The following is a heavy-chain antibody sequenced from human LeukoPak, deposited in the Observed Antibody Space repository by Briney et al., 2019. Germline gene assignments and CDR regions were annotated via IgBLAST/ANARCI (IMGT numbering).Heavy chain of an antibody. D-gene: IGHD6-13*01. CDR2: INHSGST. CDR1: GGSFSGYY. Sequence: SETLSLTCAVYGGSFSGYYWSWIRQPPGKGLEWIGEINHSGSTNYNPSLKSRVTISVDTSKNQFSLKLSSVTAADTAVYYCARGRGKWVVAAGTKPFDYWGQGTLVTVSS. J-gene: IGHJ4*02. V-gene: IGHV4-34*01. CDR3: ARGRGKWVVAAGTKPFDY.